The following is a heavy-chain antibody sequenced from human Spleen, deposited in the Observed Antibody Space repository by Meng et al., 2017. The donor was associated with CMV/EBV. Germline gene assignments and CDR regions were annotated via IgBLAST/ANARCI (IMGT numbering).Heavy chain of an antibody. CDR3: ARVREHTSLGNYWFDP. J-gene: IGHJ5*02. CDR2: IDHSGNS. Sequence: GASITTTKWWTWVRQTPGKGLEWVGEIDHSGNSNSNPSLKSRLTLSLDTSKNYLSLTMTSVTAEDTAIYYCARVREHTSLGNYWFDPWGQGTLVTVSS. V-gene: IGHV4-4*02. D-gene: IGHD3-16*01. CDR1: GASITTTKW.